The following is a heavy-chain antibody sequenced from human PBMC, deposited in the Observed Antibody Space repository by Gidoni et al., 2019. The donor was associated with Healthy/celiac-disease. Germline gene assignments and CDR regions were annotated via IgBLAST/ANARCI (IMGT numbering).Heavy chain of an antibody. J-gene: IGHJ2*01. Sequence: QVQPVQSGAEAKKPGSSVKVSCKASGRTFSSYAISWVRQAPGQGVEWMGGIITIFGTANYAEKFQSRVTITADESTRTAYMGLGGVKSEDTAVYYCAGLTVDYWYFDLWGRGTLVTVSS. CDR1: GRTFSSYA. V-gene: IGHV1-69*01. CDR2: IITIFGTA. CDR3: AGLTVDYWYFDL. D-gene: IGHD7-27*01.